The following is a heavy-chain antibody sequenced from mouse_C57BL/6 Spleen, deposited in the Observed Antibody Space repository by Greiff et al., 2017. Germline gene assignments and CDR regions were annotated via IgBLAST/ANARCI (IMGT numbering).Heavy chain of an antibody. CDR1: GFTFSSYA. CDR3: TRGGYGSRSDYFDY. D-gene: IGHD1-1*01. Sequence: DVMLVESGEGLVKPGGSLKLSCAASGFTFSSYAMSWVRQTPEKRLEWVAYISSGGDYIYYADTVKGRFTISRDNARNTLYLQMSSLKSEDTAMYYCTRGGYGSRSDYFDYWGQGTTLTVSS. V-gene: IGHV5-9-1*02. CDR2: ISSGGDYI. J-gene: IGHJ2*01.